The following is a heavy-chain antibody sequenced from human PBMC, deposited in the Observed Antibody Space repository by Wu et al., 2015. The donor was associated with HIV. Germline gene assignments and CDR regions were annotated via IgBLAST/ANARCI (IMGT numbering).Heavy chain of an antibody. J-gene: IGHJ6*02. Sequence: QAQLVQSGSEVKKPGASVKISCKTSGYDFTSYYMHWVRQAPGRDLEWLGVIDPRSRSTAYAPNFQGRVTVTSDTSTTTFYMQLSSLRSDDTAVYYCARNTDSVATSLYSLGVWGQGTVVTVSS. D-gene: IGHD5-12*01. CDR2: IDPRSRST. CDR3: ARNTDSVATSLYSLGV. CDR1: GYDFTSYY. V-gene: IGHV1-46*01.